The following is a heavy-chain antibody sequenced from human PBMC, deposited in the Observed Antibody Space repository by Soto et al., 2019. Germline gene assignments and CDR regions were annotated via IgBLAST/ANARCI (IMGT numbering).Heavy chain of an antibody. CDR2: IIPLFGTT. Sequence: QVQLVQSAAEVRNPGASVKVSCKASGGTFSTYAINWVRQAPGQGLEWMGMIIPLFGTTKYAQNLQDRITITADESTTTSHMQLSSLRNEDTAVYFCAREGAGWSSAYCDHWGQGTQVTVSS. J-gene: IGHJ5*02. V-gene: IGHV1-69*18. D-gene: IGHD3-22*01. CDR3: AREGAGWSSAYCDH. CDR1: GGTFSTYA.